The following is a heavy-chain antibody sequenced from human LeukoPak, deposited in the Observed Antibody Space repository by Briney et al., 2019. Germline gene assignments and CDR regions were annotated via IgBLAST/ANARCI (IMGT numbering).Heavy chain of an antibody. CDR3: ARDRGGSISLVNYVPIYYYYMDV. J-gene: IGHJ6*03. Sequence: PGGSLRLSCAASGFTLSDYYMTWTRQAPGKGLEWVSYITPAGTTYYADSVKGRFTISRDNAKTSLYLQMSNLRADDTAVYYCARDRGGSISLVNYVPIYYYYMDVWGKGTTVTVSS. V-gene: IGHV3-11*01. CDR2: ITPAGTT. CDR1: GFTLSDYY. D-gene: IGHD2/OR15-2a*01.